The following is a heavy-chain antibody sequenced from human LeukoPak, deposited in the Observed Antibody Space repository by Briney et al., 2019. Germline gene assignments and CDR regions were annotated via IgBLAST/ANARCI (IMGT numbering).Heavy chain of an antibody. V-gene: IGHV4-59*08. Sequence: SETLSLTCTVSGGSISTYYWSWIRQSPGRGLEWIGYIYYSGSTNYNPSLKSRVTISVDTSNNQFSLKLSSVTAADTAVYYCARMDTAMQHNWFDPWGQGTLVTVSS. D-gene: IGHD5-18*01. J-gene: IGHJ5*02. CDR3: ARMDTAMQHNWFDP. CDR1: GGSISTYY. CDR2: IYYSGST.